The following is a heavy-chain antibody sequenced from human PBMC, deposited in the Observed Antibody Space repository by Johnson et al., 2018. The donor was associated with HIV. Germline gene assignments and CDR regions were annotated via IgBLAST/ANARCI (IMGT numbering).Heavy chain of an antibody. V-gene: IGHV3-30*18. CDR2: ISYDGSNK. J-gene: IGHJ3*02. Sequence: VQLVESGGGVVQPGRSLRLSCAASGFTFSSYGMPWVRQAPGKGLEWVAVISYDGSNKYYADSVKGRFTISRDNSKHTLYLQMNSLRAEDTAVYYCAKDDGYQLVPGAFDIWGQGTMVTVSS. CDR3: AKDDGYQLVPGAFDI. D-gene: IGHD6-13*01. CDR1: GFTFSSYG.